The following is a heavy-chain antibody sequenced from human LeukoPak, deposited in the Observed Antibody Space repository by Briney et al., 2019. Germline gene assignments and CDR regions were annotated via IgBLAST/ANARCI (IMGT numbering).Heavy chain of an antibody. V-gene: IGHV3-7*01. CDR3: ARDGRDGIIDY. CDR1: GFPFSSYW. CDR2: LNEDGSKR. Sequence: PGGSLRLSCAASGFPFSSYWMSWVRQAPGKGLEWVANLNEDGSKRYYVASVKGRFTISRDNAKNSLYLQMDSLTVEDTATYYCARDGRDGIIDYWGQGTLVTVSS. J-gene: IGHJ4*02. D-gene: IGHD5-24*01.